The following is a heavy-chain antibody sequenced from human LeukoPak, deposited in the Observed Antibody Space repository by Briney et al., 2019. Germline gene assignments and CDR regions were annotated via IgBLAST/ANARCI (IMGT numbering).Heavy chain of an antibody. J-gene: IGHJ3*02. CDR2: IYSGGGT. V-gene: IGHV3-66*01. CDR3: ASRTTVTDADGFDI. Sequence: GGSLRLSCAASEFTVNSNYMIWVRQAPGKGLEWVSLIYSGGGTYNADSVKDRFTISRDNSKNTVYLQMNSLRAEDTAVYYCASRTTVTDADGFDIWGQGTMVTVSS. CDR1: EFTVNSNY. D-gene: IGHD4-17*01.